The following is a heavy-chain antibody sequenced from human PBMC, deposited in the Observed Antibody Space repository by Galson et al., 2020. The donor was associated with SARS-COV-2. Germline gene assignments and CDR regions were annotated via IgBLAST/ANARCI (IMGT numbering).Heavy chain of an antibody. CDR3: AREENVFLVVTATRMCYFDY. CDR2: THSSGST. J-gene: IGHJ4*02. V-gene: IGHV4-34*01. Sequence: PETMSLTCAVYGGSFSGYYWSWIRQPPGKGLEWIGETHSSGSTNYNTSLKSRATISVDTSKNHSSLKLSSVTAADTAVYYCAREENVFLVVTATRMCYFDYWGRGTLATVSS. CDR1: GGSFSGYY. D-gene: IGHD2-21*02.